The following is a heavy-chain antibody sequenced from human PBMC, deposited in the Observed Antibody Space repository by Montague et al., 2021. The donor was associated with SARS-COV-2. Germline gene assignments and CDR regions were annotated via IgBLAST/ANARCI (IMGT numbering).Heavy chain of an antibody. J-gene: IGHJ4*02. D-gene: IGHD6-13*01. Sequence: SETLSLTCTVSGGSISDSNYLWGWIRQPPGKGLEWIGDIHYSGTYYHPSLWSRVTMSRDLSENQFSLRLRSVTAADTALYYCARSLTSASGTGSNFDSWGQGTLVAVSS. CDR2: IHYSGT. V-gene: IGHV4-39*07. CDR1: GGSISDSNYL. CDR3: ARSLTSASGTGSNFDS.